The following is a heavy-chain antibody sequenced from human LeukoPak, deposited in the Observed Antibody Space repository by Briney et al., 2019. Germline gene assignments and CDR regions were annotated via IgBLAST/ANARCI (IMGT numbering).Heavy chain of an antibody. CDR1: GFTFSSYG. V-gene: IGHV3-30*02. CDR2: IGYDGSNK. J-gene: IGHJ5*02. Sequence: GGSLRLSCAASGFTFSSYGMHSVRQAPGKGLGWVAFIGYDGSNKYYADSVKGRFTISRDNSKNTLYLQMNSLRAEDTAVYYCAKDTNGPSSGYYLGWFDPWGQGTLVTVSS. D-gene: IGHD3-22*01. CDR3: AKDTNGPSSGYYLGWFDP.